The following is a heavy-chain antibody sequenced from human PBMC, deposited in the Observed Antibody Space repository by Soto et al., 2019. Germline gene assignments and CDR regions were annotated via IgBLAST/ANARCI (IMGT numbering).Heavy chain of an antibody. J-gene: IGHJ4*02. CDR3: ARGAPSPGHIYNTSYS. Sequence: QVQLQQSGPGLVKPSQTLSLTCAISGDSVSSTSAAWNWIRQSPSRCLEWLGRTYYRSKWYNNYAVSVKSRITINPDTTKKNSFLQLISVIPEYTAVYFCARGAPSPGHIYNTSYSWGQGTLVTVSS. D-gene: IGHD1-1*01. CDR2: TYYRSKWYN. CDR1: GDSVSSTSAA. V-gene: IGHV6-1*01.